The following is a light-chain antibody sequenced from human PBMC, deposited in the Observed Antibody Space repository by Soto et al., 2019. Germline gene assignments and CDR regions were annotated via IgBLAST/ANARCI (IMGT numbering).Light chain of an antibody. J-gene: IGLJ1*01. CDR1: SSDVGGYNF. V-gene: IGLV2-8*01. CDR3: STYGGSNNFV. CDR2: EVT. Sequence: QSVLTQPPSAAGSPGQSVTISCTGTSSDVGGYNFVSWYQLYPDKAPKLIIYEVTKRPSGVPDRFSGSKSGNTASLTVSELQTDDEADYYCSTYGGSNNFVFGTGTKVTVL.